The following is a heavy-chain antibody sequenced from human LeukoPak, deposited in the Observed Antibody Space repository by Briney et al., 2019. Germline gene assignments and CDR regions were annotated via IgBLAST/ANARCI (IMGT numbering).Heavy chain of an antibody. J-gene: IGHJ6*02. D-gene: IGHD6-13*01. CDR3: ARCGYSSNWYTVNHYYYGMDV. Sequence: PGRSLRLSCAASGFTFSSYGMHWVRQAPGKGLEWVAVIWYDGSNKYYADSVKGRFTISRDNSKNTLYLQMNSLRAEDTAVYYCARCGYSSNWYTVNHYYYGMDVWGQGTTVTVSS. V-gene: IGHV3-33*01. CDR1: GFTFSSYG. CDR2: IWYDGSNK.